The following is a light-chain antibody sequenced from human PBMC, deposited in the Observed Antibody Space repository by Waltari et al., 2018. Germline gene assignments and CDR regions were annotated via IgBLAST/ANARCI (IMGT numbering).Light chain of an antibody. CDR2: GAP. CDR3: QQSYT. V-gene: IGKV3-15*01. Sequence: EIVVTQSPATLSVSPGARATPSCSARPGVSSSVAGYHHKPGQPPRRLVYGAPTRATGIPARFSGSGSGTDFTLTISNLQSEDFAVYYCQQSYTFGQGTKLEIK. J-gene: IGKJ2*01. CDR1: PGVSSS.